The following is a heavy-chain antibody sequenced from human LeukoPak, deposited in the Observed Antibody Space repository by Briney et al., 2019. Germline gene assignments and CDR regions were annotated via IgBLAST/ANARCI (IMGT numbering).Heavy chain of an antibody. CDR1: GFTFSSYG. D-gene: IGHD6-19*01. V-gene: IGHV3-30*18. CDR3: AKDQSVAGVDY. Sequence: PGGSLRLSCAASGFTFSSYGMHWVRQAPGKGLEWVAVISYDGSNKYYADSVKGRFTISRDNSKNTLYLQMNSLRAEDTAVYYCAKDQSVAGVDYWGQGTLVTVSS. J-gene: IGHJ4*02. CDR2: ISYDGSNK.